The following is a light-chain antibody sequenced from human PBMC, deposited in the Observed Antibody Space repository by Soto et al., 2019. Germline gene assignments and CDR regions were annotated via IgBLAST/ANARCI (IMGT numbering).Light chain of an antibody. CDR2: GAS. CDR3: QEFASN. Sequence: IVLTQSPVPLSLSPGDRASLSCRASHSMSNSNLAWYQHKPGQAPRLLIYGASNRATGIPDRFSGSGSGTDFILTSDRLEPEDFAVYYCQEFASNFGGGTKVDIK. CDR1: HSMSNSN. V-gene: IGKV3-20*01. J-gene: IGKJ4*01.